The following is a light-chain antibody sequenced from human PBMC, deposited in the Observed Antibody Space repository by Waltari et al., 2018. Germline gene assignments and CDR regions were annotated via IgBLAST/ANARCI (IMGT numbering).Light chain of an antibody. J-gene: IGLJ3*02. Sequence: QTVVTQEPSLSVSPGGTVTLTCALSSGSVSSTSYPTWYQQNPGQPPRTPVYKGISRSSGVPDRFSGSILGNTAALTITGAQADDESDYYCSMYMGSGVWVFGGGTKLTVL. CDR2: KGI. CDR1: SGSVSSTSY. CDR3: SMYMGSGVWV. V-gene: IGLV8-61*01.